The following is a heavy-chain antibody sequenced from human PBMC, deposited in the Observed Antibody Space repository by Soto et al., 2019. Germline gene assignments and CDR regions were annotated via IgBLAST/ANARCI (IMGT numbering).Heavy chain of an antibody. Sequence: PGGSLRLSCAASGFTFSSYWMSWVRQAPGKGLEWVANIKQDGSEKYYVDSVKGRFTISRDNAKNSLYLQMNSLRAEDTAVYYCARDSRAVAGTGVVDYWGQGTLVTVSS. J-gene: IGHJ4*02. CDR2: IKQDGSEK. D-gene: IGHD6-19*01. CDR3: ARDSRAVAGTGVVDY. CDR1: GFTFSSYW. V-gene: IGHV3-7*01.